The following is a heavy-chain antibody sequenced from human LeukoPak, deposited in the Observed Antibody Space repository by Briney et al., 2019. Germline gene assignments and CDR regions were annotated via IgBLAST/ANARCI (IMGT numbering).Heavy chain of an antibody. CDR1: GFTFSSYS. Sequence: GGSLRLSCAASGFTFSSYSMNWVRQAPGKGLEWVSYISSSSTIYYADSVKGRFTISRDNAKNSLYLQMNSLRDEDTAVYYCARGGYCTNGVCSPDYWGQGTLVTVSS. V-gene: IGHV3-48*02. D-gene: IGHD2-8*01. CDR2: ISSSSTI. J-gene: IGHJ4*02. CDR3: ARGGYCTNGVCSPDY.